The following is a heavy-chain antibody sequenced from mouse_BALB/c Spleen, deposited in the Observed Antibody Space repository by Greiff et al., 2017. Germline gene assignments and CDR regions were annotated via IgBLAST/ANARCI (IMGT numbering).Heavy chain of an antibody. CDR2: ISDGGSYT. CDR1: GFTFSDYY. J-gene: IGHJ2*01. V-gene: IGHV5-4*02. CDR3: ARGDFDY. Sequence: EVKVVEPGGGLVKPGGSLKLSCAASGFTFSDYYMDWVRQTPEKRLEWVATISDGGSYTYYPDSVKGRFTISRDNAKNTLYLQMSSLKSEDTAMYYCARGDFDYWGQGTTLTVSS.